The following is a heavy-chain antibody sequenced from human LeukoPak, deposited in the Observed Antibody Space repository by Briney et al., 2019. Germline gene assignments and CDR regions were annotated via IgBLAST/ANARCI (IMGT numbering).Heavy chain of an antibody. CDR3: ARVFRRGVVIPGFGY. Sequence: ASVKVSCKASGYTFTSYDINWVRQAPGQGLEWMGWMNPNSGNTGYAQKFQGRVTMTRNTSISTAYMELSSLRSEDTAVYYCARVFRRGVVIPGFGYWGQGTLVTVSS. J-gene: IGHJ4*02. CDR1: GYTFTSYD. D-gene: IGHD3-3*01. V-gene: IGHV1-8*01. CDR2: MNPNSGNT.